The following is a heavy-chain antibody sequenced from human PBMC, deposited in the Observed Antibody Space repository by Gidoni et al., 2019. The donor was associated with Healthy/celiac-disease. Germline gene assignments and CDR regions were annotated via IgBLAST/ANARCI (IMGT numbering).Heavy chain of an antibody. J-gene: IGHJ3*02. CDR3: ARAIDYYDSSGYWSDAFDI. Sequence: QVQLVESGGGVVQPGRSLRLSCAASGFTFSSYAMNWVRQAPGKGLEWVAVISYDGSNKYYADSVKGRFTISRDNSKNTLYLQMNSLRAEDTAVYYCARAIDYYDSSGYWSDAFDIWGQGTMVTVSS. CDR2: ISYDGSNK. D-gene: IGHD3-22*01. CDR1: GFTFSSYA. V-gene: IGHV3-30-3*01.